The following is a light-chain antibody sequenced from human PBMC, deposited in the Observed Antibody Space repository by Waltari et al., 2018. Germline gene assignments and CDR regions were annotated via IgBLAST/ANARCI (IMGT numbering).Light chain of an antibody. CDR3: SSYTSSKTYV. CDR1: SSDVGRYKY. V-gene: IGLV2-14*03. Sequence: QSALTQPASVSGSPGQSITISCTGTSSDVGRYKYVSWYQQNPGKAPKLIIHDVSDRPVGVSNRFSGSKFGNTASLTISGLQADDEADYYCSSYTSSKTYVFGTGTKVTVL. CDR2: DVS. J-gene: IGLJ1*01.